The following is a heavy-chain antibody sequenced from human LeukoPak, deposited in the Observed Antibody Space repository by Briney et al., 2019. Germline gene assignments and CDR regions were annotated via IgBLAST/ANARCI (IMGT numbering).Heavy chain of an antibody. CDR1: GFTFSNYA. Sequence: GGSLRLFCAASGFTFSNYAMSWVRQAPGKGLEWVSAIVGSGGSTYYADSVKGRFTISRDNPKNTLYLQMNSLRAEDTAVYYCAKWGDYDILTGYYDSDYWGQGTLVTVSS. V-gene: IGHV3-23*01. CDR2: IVGSGGST. J-gene: IGHJ4*02. CDR3: AKWGDYDILTGYYDSDY. D-gene: IGHD3-9*01.